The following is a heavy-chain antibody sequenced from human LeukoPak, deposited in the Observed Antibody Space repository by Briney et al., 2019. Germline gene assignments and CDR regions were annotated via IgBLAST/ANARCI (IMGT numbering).Heavy chain of an antibody. Sequence: GSLRLSCAASGFTFSSYVLHWVRQAPGKGLEWIGEINHSGSTNYNPSLKSRVTISVDTSKNQFSLMLSSVTAADTAVYYCARGRYSRDYVWGSYRFVYWGQGTLVTVSS. CDR2: INHSGST. CDR3: ARGRYSRDYVWGSYRFVY. CDR1: GFTFSSYV. J-gene: IGHJ4*02. V-gene: IGHV4-34*01. D-gene: IGHD3-16*02.